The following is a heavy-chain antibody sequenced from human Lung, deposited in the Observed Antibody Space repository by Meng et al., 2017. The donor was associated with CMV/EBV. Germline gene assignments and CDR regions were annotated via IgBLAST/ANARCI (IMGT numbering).Heavy chain of an antibody. CDR1: GGSISSYY. J-gene: IGHJ6*02. D-gene: IGHD3-10*01. Sequence: PXEXXSLXXTVSGGSISSYYWSWIRQPPGKGLEWIGYIYYSGSTNYNPSLKSRVTISVDTSKNQFSLKLSSVTAADTAVYYCASGKYYYGSGSYYNYYYYGMDVWGQGXAGXRLL. CDR2: IYYSGST. V-gene: IGHV4-59*01. CDR3: ASGKYYYGSGSYYNYYYYGMDV.